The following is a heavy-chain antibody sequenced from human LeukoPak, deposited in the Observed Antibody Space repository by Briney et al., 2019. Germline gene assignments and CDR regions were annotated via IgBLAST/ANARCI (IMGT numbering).Heavy chain of an antibody. J-gene: IGHJ6*03. D-gene: IGHD3-3*01. Sequence: PGGSLRLSCAASGFTFDDYGMSWVRQAPGKGLEWVSGINWNGGSTGYADSVKGRSTISRDNAKNALYLQMNSLTAEDTALYYCARGAKTYYDFWSGYSYSYYYMDVWGKGPTVTVSS. CDR1: GFTFDDYG. CDR2: INWNGGST. CDR3: ARGAKTYYDFWSGYSYSYYYMDV. V-gene: IGHV3-20*04.